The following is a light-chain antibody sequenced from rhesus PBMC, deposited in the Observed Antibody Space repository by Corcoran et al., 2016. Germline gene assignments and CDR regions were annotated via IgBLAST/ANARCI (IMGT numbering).Light chain of an antibody. Sequence: DIQMTQSPSSLSAAVGDRVTITCRASQGISNYLNWYQQKPGKAPKLLGSNTNLLESGVPSRFGGTGSVTAFTLTISSLQPDDFATSFCQHYTNLPYSFGGWTKVDI. J-gene: IGKJ4*01. V-gene: IGKV1-32*01. CDR3: QHYTNLPYS. CDR2: NTN. CDR1: QGISNY.